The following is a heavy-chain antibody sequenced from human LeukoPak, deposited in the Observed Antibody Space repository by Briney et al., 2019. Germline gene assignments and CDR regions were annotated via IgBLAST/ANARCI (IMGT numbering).Heavy chain of an antibody. CDR2: ISAYNGNT. Sequence: ASVKVSCKASGYSFTSYGISWVRQAPGQGLEWMGWISAYNGNTNYAQKLQGRVTMTTDTSTNTAYMEVRSLRSDDTAVYYCAREIRLGYYYMDVWGKGTTVTVSS. CDR3: AREIRLGYYYMDV. J-gene: IGHJ6*03. V-gene: IGHV1-18*01. CDR1: GYSFTSYG. D-gene: IGHD4-17*01.